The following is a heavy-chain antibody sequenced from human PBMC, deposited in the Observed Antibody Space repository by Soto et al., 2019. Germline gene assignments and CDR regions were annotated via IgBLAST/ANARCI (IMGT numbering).Heavy chain of an antibody. CDR2: INPXGGRT. D-gene: IGHD3-3*02. V-gene: IGHV1-46*01. CDR3: ARSLFIXXXXXEPFDS. Sequence: ASVKVSXXXXXYIXSIHXIXXXXKAPGQGLQWMGIINPXGGRTAXXXKFQGRVTLTRDMSTSTVXMELTSLTYDDTAVYYCARSLFIXXXXXEPFDSWGQGTLVTVSS. CDR1: XYIXSIHX. J-gene: IGHJ4*02.